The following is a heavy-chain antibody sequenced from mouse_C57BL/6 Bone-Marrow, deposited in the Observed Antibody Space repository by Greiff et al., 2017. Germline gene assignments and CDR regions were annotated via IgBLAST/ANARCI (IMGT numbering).Heavy chain of an antibody. CDR3: TRDGSSFVRDYFDY. J-gene: IGHJ2*01. D-gene: IGHD1-1*01. Sequence: EVQLVESGEGLVKPGGSLKLSCAASGFTFSSYAMSWVRQTPEKRLEWVAYISSGGDYIYYADTVKGRFTISRDNARNTLYLQMSSLKSEDTAMYYGTRDGSSFVRDYFDYWGQGTTLTVSS. V-gene: IGHV5-9-1*02. CDR1: GFTFSSYA. CDR2: ISSGGDYI.